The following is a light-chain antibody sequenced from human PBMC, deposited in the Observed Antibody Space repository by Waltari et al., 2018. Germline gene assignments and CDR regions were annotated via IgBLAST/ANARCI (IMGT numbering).Light chain of an antibody. CDR1: QGISTY. Sequence: AIRITQSPSSLSASTGDRVTITCRASQGISTYLAWHQQKPGKAPKPLIYAASTLQSGVPSRFSGSGSGTDFTLTISCLQSEDFATYYCQQYYSHPRTFGQGSKVEI. CDR2: AAS. V-gene: IGKV1-8*01. J-gene: IGKJ1*01. CDR3: QQYYSHPRT.